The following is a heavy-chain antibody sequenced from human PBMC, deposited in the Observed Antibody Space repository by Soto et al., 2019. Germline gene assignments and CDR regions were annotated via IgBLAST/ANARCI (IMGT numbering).Heavy chain of an antibody. D-gene: IGHD4-17*01. V-gene: IGHV3-33*01. J-gene: IGHJ4*02. CDR3: ARDPYMTTVTTPSLLFDY. CDR2: IWYDGSNK. Sequence: GGSLRLSCAASGFTFSSYGMHWVRQAPGKGLEWVAVIWYDGSNKYYADSVKGRFTISRGNSKNTLYLQMNSLRAEDTAVHYCARDPYMTTVTTPSLLFDYWGQGTLVTVSS. CDR1: GFTFSSYG.